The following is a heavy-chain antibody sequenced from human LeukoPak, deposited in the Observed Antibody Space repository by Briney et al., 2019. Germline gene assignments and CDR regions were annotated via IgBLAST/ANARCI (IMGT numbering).Heavy chain of an antibody. D-gene: IGHD3-22*01. V-gene: IGHV6-1*01. CDR3: ARDVYDSSGYNYYFDY. CDR2: TYYRSKWYN. Sequence: SQTLSLTCAISGDSVSSNSAAWNWIRQSPSRGLEWLGRTYYRSKWYNGYAVSVESRITINPDTSKNQFSLQLNSVTPEDTAVYYCARDVYDSSGYNYYFDYWGQGTLVTVSS. J-gene: IGHJ4*02. CDR1: GDSVSSNSAA.